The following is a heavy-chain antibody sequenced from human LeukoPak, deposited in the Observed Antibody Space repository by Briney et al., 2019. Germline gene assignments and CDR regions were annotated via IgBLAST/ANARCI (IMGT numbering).Heavy chain of an antibody. J-gene: IGHJ6*03. V-gene: IGHV3-21*01. Sequence: GGSLRLSCAASGFDFSIYAIDWVRQAPGRGLEWVSSISSGGSFKNYADSVKGRFTISRDNAKNSVYLQMNRLRAEDTAVYFCAREGDQPGFYYYHHLDVWGKGTTVTVSS. CDR3: AREGDQPGFYYYHHLDV. D-gene: IGHD3-16*01. CDR2: ISSGGSFK. CDR1: GFDFSIYA.